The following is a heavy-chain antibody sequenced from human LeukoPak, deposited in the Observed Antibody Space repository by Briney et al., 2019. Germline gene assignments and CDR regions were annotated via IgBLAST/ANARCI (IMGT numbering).Heavy chain of an antibody. J-gene: IGHJ4*02. D-gene: IGHD2-15*01. Sequence: PSETLYLTCAVYGGSFSGYYWSWIRQPPGKGLEWIGEINHSGSTNYNPSLKSRVTISVDTSKNQFSLKLSSVTAADTAVYYCARTHCSGGSCYNATFDYWGQGTLVTVSS. CDR3: ARTHCSGGSCYNATFDY. CDR1: GGSFSGYY. V-gene: IGHV4-34*01. CDR2: INHSGST.